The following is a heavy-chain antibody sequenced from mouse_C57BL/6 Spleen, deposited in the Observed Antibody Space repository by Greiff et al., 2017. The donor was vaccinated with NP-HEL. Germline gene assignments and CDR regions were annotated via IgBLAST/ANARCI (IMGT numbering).Heavy chain of an antibody. CDR3: GRADYYFDY. J-gene: IGHJ2*01. Sequence: VQLQQSGPELVKPGASVKFSCKASGYAFSSSWMNWVKQRPGKGLEWIGRIYPGDGDTNYNGKFKGKATLTADKSSSTAYLQLSSLTSEDSAVYFCGRADYYFDYWGKGTTLTVSS. V-gene: IGHV1-82*01. CDR1: GYAFSSSW. CDR2: IYPGDGDT.